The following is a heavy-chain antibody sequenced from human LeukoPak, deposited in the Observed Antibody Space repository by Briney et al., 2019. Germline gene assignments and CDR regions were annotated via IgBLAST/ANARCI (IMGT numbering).Heavy chain of an antibody. Sequence: GGSLRLSCAASGFTFSSYAMSWVRQAPGKGLEWVSAISGSVGSTYYADSVKGRFTISRDNSKNTLYLQMNSLRAEDTAVYYCAKDLDDSSGYFLTAYYYGMDVWGQGTTVTVSS. D-gene: IGHD3-22*01. CDR1: GFTFSSYA. J-gene: IGHJ6*02. CDR2: ISGSVGST. CDR3: AKDLDDSSGYFLTAYYYGMDV. V-gene: IGHV3-23*01.